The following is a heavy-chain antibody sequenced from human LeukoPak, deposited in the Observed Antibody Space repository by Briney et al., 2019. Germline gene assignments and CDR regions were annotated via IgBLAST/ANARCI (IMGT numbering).Heavy chain of an antibody. CDR3: AKNGDSERWLQPKFVTH. J-gene: IGHJ4*02. CDR2: IRYDGSNK. D-gene: IGHD5-24*01. CDR1: GFTFRSYW. V-gene: IGHV3-30*02. Sequence: GGSLRLSCEASGFTFRSYWMHWVRQAPGKGLEWVAFIRYDGSNKYYADSVKGRFTISRDNSKNTLYLQMNSLRAEDTAVYYCAKNGDSERWLQPKFVTHWGQGTLVTVSS.